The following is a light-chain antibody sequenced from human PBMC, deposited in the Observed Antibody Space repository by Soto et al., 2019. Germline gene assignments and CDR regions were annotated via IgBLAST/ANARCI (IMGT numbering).Light chain of an antibody. CDR1: DGVGRS. CDR3: LQRSDWRP. V-gene: IGKV3-11*01. CDR2: DAS. J-gene: IGKJ1*01. Sequence: IVRTKSNERLSLSNGERATLSCRASDGVGRSLAWFQQRPGQAPRLLIYDASNRATGIPARFSGSGSGTDLTLTISRLEPEDFAVYYCLQRSDWRPFGRGTKVDIK.